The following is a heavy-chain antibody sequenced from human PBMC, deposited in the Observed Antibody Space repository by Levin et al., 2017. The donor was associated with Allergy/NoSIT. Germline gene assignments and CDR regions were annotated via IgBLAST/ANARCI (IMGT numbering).Heavy chain of an antibody. CDR3: AKTATAGLRYDDGLDG. D-gene: IGHD2-2*01. J-gene: IGHJ6*02. CDR2: ISYDGSNK. V-gene: IGHV3-30*18. CDR1: GFTFSSFA. Sequence: GGSLRLSCAASGFTFSSFAMHWVRQAPGKGLESVAVISYDGSNKYYEDAVKGRFSISRDNSKNTLYLEMDILRVEDTAIYYCAKTATAGLRYDDGLDGWGQGTTVTVS.